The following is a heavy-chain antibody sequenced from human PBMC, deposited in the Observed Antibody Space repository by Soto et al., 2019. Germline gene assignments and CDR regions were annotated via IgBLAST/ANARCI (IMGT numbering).Heavy chain of an antibody. CDR2: IITILGIA. Sequence: KVYCETSGGSLSIYSVSGVRQHPGQGLGWMGRIITILGIANYEQKFQGRVTITADKSTSTAYMELSSLRSEDTAVYYCARSGWLVGIHYSYMDVWGQGTPVTVYS. J-gene: IGHJ6*03. CDR3: ARSGWLVGIHYSYMDV. D-gene: IGHD6-19*01. V-gene: IGHV1-69*02. CDR1: GGSLSIYS.